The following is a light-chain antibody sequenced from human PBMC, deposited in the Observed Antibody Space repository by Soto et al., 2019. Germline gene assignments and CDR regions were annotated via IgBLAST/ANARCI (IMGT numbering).Light chain of an antibody. V-gene: IGLV2-14*01. CDR1: SSDVGSYNY. CDR3: SSYTTTTTLV. CDR2: DVN. Sequence: QSALTQPASVSGSPGHSITVSCTGTSSDVGSYNYVSWYQQHPGKAPKLMIYDVNNWPSGFSNRFSGSKSGNTASLTISGLQAEDEADYFCSSYTTTTTLVFGTGTKVTVL. J-gene: IGLJ1*01.